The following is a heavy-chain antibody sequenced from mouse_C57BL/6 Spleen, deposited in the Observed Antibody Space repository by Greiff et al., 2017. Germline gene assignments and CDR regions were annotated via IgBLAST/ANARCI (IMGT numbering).Heavy chain of an antibody. CDR1: GYAFSSSW. CDR3: ARERGNYYGSSDGFAY. CDR2: IYPGDGDT. D-gene: IGHD1-1*01. Sequence: VQLVESGPELVKPGASVKISCKASGYAFSSSWMNWVKQRPGKGLEWIGRIYPGDGDTNYNGKFKGKATLTADKSSSTAYMQLSSLTSEDSAVYFCARERGNYYGSSDGFAYWGQGTLVTVSA. J-gene: IGHJ3*01. V-gene: IGHV1-82*01.